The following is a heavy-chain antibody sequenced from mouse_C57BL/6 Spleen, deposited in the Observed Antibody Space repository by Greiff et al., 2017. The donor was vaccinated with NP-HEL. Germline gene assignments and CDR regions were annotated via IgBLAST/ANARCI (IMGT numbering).Heavy chain of an antibody. CDR2: FYPGSGNT. D-gene: IGHD1-1*01. CDR3: ARVTVVAHYYAMDY. V-gene: IGHV1-76*01. CDR1: GYTFTDYY. J-gene: IGHJ4*01. Sequence: VQLQQSGAELVRPGASVKLSCKASGYTFTDYYINWVKQRPGQGLEWIARFYPGSGNTYYNEKFKGKATLTAEKSSSTAYMQLSSLTSEDSAVYFCARVTVVAHYYAMDYWGQGTSVTVSS.